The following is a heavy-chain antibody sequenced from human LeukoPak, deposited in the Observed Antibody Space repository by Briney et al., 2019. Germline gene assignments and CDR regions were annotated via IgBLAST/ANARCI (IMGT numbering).Heavy chain of an antibody. Sequence: GASVKVSCKASGYTFTGYYMHWVRQAPGQGLEWMGWINPNSGGTNYAQKFQGRVTMTRDTSISTAYMELSRLRSDDTAVYYCARDEPSHPLVDFWSGPRNWFDPWGQGTLVTVSS. CDR1: GYTFTGYY. J-gene: IGHJ5*02. D-gene: IGHD3-3*01. CDR3: ARDEPSHPLVDFWSGPRNWFDP. CDR2: INPNSGGT. V-gene: IGHV1-2*02.